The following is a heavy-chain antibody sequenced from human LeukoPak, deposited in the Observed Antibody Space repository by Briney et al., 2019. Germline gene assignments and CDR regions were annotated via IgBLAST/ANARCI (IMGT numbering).Heavy chain of an antibody. Sequence: GGSLRLSCAASGFSFNNYDMTWVRQAPGKGREWVSSISRDSRTGAKTYYADSVKGRFTISRDNSKNTLYLEINSLRAEDTAIYYCLRGAWGSRLEYWGQGTLVTVSS. CDR2: ISRDSRTGAKT. J-gene: IGHJ4*02. CDR3: LRGAWGSRLEY. V-gene: IGHV3-23*01. D-gene: IGHD3-3*01. CDR1: GFSFNNYD.